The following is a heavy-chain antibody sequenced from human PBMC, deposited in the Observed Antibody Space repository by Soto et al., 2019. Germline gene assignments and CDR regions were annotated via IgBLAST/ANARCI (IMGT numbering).Heavy chain of an antibody. CDR3: ARALDYDFWGGRNWFDP. Sequence: PSETLSLTCSVSGGSITDNYCPWIRQSPGKGLEWVGYIYYTGITNYNPSLKRRVTISLDRSKNQFSLKLDSVTAADTAVYYCARALDYDFWGGRNWFDPWGQGTLVTVSS. J-gene: IGHJ5*02. CDR2: IYYTGIT. V-gene: IGHV4-59*01. D-gene: IGHD3-3*01. CDR1: GGSITDNY.